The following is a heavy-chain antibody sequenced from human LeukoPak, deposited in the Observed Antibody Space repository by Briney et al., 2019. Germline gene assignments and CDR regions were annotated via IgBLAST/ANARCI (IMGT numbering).Heavy chain of an antibody. V-gene: IGHV1-18*01. J-gene: IGHJ4*02. CDR3: ARDSRSRITIFGVVNTNDY. CDR2: ISAYNGNT. Sequence: ASVKVSCKASGYTFTSYGISWVRQAPGQGLEWMGWISAYNGNTNYAQKLQGRVTMPTDTSTSTAYMELRSLRSADTAVYYCARDSRSRITIFGVVNTNDYWGQGTLVTVSS. CDR1: GYTFTSYG. D-gene: IGHD3-3*01.